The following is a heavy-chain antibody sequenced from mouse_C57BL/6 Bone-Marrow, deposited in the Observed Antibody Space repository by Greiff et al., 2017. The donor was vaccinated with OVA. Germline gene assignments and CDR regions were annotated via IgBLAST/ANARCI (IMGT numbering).Heavy chain of an antibody. Sequence: QVQLQQSGPELVKPGASVKISCKASGYAFSSSWMNWVKQRPGKGLEWIGRIYPGDGDTNYNGKFKGKATLTADKSSSTAYMQISSLTSEDSAVYFCARYYYGSSGDYFDYWGQGTTLTVSS. V-gene: IGHV1-82*01. J-gene: IGHJ2*01. CDR3: ARYYYGSSGDYFDY. CDR2: IYPGDGDT. CDR1: GYAFSSSW. D-gene: IGHD1-1*01.